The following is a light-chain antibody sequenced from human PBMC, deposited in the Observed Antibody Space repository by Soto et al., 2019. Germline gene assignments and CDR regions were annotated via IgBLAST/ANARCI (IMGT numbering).Light chain of an antibody. J-gene: IGKJ1*01. CDR2: GAS. CDR1: QSVSSN. Sequence: EIVMTQSPATLSVSPGERATLSCRASQSVSSNLAWYQQKPGQAPRLLIYGASTRATGIPARFSGSGSGTEFTLTISSLQSEDFAVYYCQQYGDSPLTFGQGTNVEI. V-gene: IGKV3-15*01. CDR3: QQYGDSPLT.